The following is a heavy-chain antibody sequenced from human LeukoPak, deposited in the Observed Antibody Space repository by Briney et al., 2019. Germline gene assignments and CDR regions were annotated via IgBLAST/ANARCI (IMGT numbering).Heavy chain of an antibody. V-gene: IGHV4-38-2*02. CDR1: GYSISSGYH. CDR2: IYHSGST. CDR3: ARVRAVAGTPPDY. Sequence: SETLSLNCTVSGYSISSGYHWGWIRQPPGKGLEWIATIYHSGSTYYNPSLKSRVTISVDTSKNQFSLKMRSVTAADTAVYYCARVRAVAGTPPDYWGQGTLVTVSS. J-gene: IGHJ4*02. D-gene: IGHD6-19*01.